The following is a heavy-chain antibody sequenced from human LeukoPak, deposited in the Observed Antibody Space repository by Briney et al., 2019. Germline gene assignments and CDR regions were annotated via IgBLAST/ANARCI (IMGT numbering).Heavy chain of an antibody. D-gene: IGHD4-11*01. Sequence: ASVKVSCKASGYTFTSYGISWVRQAPGQGLEWMGWISAYNGNTNYAQKLQGRVTMTTDTSTSTAYMELRSLRSDDTAVYYCASDRAVTTSPHYYYYMDVWGKGTTVTVSS. CDR3: ASDRAVTTSPHYYYYMDV. CDR2: ISAYNGNT. CDR1: GYTFTSYG. V-gene: IGHV1-18*01. J-gene: IGHJ6*03.